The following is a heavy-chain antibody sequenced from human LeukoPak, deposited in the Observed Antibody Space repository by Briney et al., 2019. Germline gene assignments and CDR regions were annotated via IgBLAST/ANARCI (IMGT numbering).Heavy chain of an antibody. CDR2: ISWDSGSI. D-gene: IGHD2-2*01. Sequence: GGSLRLSCAASEFTFDDYAMPWVRQAPGKGLEWVSGISWDSGSIGYADSVKGRFTISRDNAKNSLYLQMNSLRAEDTALYYCAKDRGTSRYYFDYWGQGTLVTVSS. V-gene: IGHV3-9*01. CDR3: AKDRGTSRYYFDY. CDR1: EFTFDDYA. J-gene: IGHJ4*02.